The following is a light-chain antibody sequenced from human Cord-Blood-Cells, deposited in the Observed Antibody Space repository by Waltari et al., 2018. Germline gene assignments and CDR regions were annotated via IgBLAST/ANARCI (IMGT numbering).Light chain of an antibody. CDR2: DAS. CDR3: QQYNSYSWT. CDR1: QSNSSW. J-gene: IGKJ1*01. Sequence: DIQMTQSPSTLSASVGDRVTITCRASQSNSSWLAWYQKKPGKAPKLLIYDASSLESGVPSRFSGSGSGTEFTLTISSLQPDDFATYYCQQYNSYSWTFGQGTKVEIK. V-gene: IGKV1-5*01.